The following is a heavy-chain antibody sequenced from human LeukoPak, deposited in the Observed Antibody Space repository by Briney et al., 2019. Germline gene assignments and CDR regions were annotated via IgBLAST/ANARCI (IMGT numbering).Heavy chain of an antibody. CDR3: AKNSGYNWQYFFDY. Sequence: GGSLRLSYAASGFTLSDYYMSWIRQAPGKGLEWVSYSSSSGSTIYYADSVKGRFAISRDNSKNTLYLQMNSLRAEDVAVYFCAKNSGYNWQYFFDYWGQGTLVTVSS. CDR1: GFTLSDYY. J-gene: IGHJ4*02. V-gene: IGHV3-11*01. CDR2: SSSSGSTI. D-gene: IGHD6-25*01.